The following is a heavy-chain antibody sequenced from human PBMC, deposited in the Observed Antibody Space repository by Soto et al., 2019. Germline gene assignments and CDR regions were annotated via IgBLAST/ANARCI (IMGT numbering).Heavy chain of an antibody. Sequence: QVQLQESGPGLVKPSQTLSLTCTVSGGSIPSPGYYWSWIRQHPGKGLEWIGYIYYSGSTPYIPPLKGRVTISVKTSNNKFALKVTSVSAADTAVYYCARTISAPEAVDIWGQGTMFTVSS. V-gene: IGHV4-31*03. CDR1: GGSIPSPGYY. D-gene: IGHD3-10*01. J-gene: IGHJ3*02. CDR3: ARTISAPEAVDI. CDR2: IYYSGST.